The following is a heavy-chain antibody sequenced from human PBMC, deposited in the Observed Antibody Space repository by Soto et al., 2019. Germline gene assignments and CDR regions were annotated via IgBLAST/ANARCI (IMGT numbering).Heavy chain of an antibody. D-gene: IGHD5-12*01. Sequence: SETLSLTCTVPGGSISSGGYYWSWIRQHPGKGLEWIGYIDYSGSTYYNPSLKSRVTISVDTSKNQFSLKLSSVTAADTAVYYCASSGYDDRLDYWGQGTLVTVSS. V-gene: IGHV4-31*03. CDR1: GGSISSGGYY. J-gene: IGHJ4*02. CDR3: ASSGYDDRLDY. CDR2: IDYSGST.